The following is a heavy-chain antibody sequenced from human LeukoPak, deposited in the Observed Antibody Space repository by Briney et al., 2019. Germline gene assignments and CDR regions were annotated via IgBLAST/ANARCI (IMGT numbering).Heavy chain of an antibody. Sequence: SVKVSCKASGGTFSSYAISWVRQAPGQGLEWTGGIIPIFGTANYAQKFQGRVTITADESTSTAYMELSSLRPEDTAVYYCARSQGKEWLARMDVWGQGTTVTVSS. CDR1: GGTFSSYA. CDR2: IIPIFGTA. V-gene: IGHV1-69*01. CDR3: ARSQGKEWLARMDV. J-gene: IGHJ6*02. D-gene: IGHD3-3*01.